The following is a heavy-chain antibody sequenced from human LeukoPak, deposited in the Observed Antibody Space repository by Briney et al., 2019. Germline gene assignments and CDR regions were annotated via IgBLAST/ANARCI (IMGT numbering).Heavy chain of an antibody. CDR2: IYSSGST. J-gene: IGHJ4*02. CDR3: AGAHSSGYYPLDY. V-gene: IGHV4-4*07. Sequence: SETLSLTCTVSGGSISSYFWSWIRQPARKGLEWIGRIYSSGSTNYNPSLKSRVTISVDTSKNQFSLKLSSVTAADTAVYYCAGAHSSGYYPLDYWGQGTLVTVSS. D-gene: IGHD3-22*01. CDR1: GGSISSYF.